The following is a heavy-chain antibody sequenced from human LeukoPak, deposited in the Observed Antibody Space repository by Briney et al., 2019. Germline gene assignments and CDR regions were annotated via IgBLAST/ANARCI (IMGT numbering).Heavy chain of an antibody. CDR3: ARTNYYDSSGYWAFFDY. J-gene: IGHJ4*02. CDR1: S. V-gene: IGHV4-30-4*08. Sequence: SMSWVRLAPGKGLEWIGYIYYSGSTYYNPSLKSRATISVDTSKNQFSLKLSSVTAADTAVYYCARTNYYDSSGYWAFFDYWGQGTLVTVSS. CDR2: IYYSGST. D-gene: IGHD3-22*01.